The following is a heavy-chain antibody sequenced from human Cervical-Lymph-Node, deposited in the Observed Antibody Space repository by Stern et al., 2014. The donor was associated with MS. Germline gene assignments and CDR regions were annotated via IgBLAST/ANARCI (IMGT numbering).Heavy chain of an antibody. Sequence: QVQLVQSGVEVKKPGASVKVSCKASGYTFTGYNMHWVRQAPGQGLEWMGRIITSRGDTYYAQKFQGRVTMTMDTSIDTAYMELSSLTFDDTALYYEYWGQGTLVTVSS. CDR2: IITSRGDT. CDR3: Y. V-gene: IGHV1-2*06. J-gene: IGHJ4*02. CDR1: GYTFTGYN.